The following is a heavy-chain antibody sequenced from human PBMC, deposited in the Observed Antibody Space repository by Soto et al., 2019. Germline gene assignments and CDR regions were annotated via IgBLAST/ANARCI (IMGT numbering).Heavy chain of an antibody. D-gene: IGHD3-3*01. J-gene: IGHJ4*02. CDR3: AADPSTYYDFWTGSWTPLWGY. CDR2: IVVGSGDT. V-gene: IGHV1-58*01. CDR1: GFTFTNSA. Sequence: ASVKVSCKTSGFTFTNSAVQWVRQARGQRLELIGWIVVGSGDTNYAQKFQERVTITRDMSTSTAYLELSSLRSEDTAVYYCAADPSTYYDFWTGSWTPLWGYWGQGTLVTVSS.